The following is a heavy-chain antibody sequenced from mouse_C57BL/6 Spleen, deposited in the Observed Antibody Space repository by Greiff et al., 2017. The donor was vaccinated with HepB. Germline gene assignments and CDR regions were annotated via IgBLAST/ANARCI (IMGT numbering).Heavy chain of an antibody. J-gene: IGHJ3*01. CDR2: ISSGSSTI. V-gene: IGHV5-17*01. D-gene: IGHD1-1*01. Sequence: EVKLMESGGGLVKPGGSLKLSCAASGFTFSDYGMHWVRQAPEKGLEWVAYISSGSSTIYYADTVKGRVTISRDNAKNTLFLQMTSLRSEDTAMYYCARDGSSGFAYWGQGTLVTVSA. CDR3: ARDGSSGFAY. CDR1: GFTFSDYG.